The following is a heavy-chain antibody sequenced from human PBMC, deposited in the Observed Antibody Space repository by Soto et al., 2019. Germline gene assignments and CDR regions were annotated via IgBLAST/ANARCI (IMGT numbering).Heavy chain of an antibody. CDR2: INPNSGAT. CDR3: ARPGGTLLAPLP. CDR1: GYTFTGYF. J-gene: IGHJ5*02. V-gene: IGHV1-2*02. D-gene: IGHD1-1*01. Sequence: ASVKVSCKASGYTFTGYFIHWVRQAPRQGLEWVGYINPNSGATKYAPRFQGRVTMTSDTSIRTAYMDLSNLRSDDTAVYYCARPGGTLLAPLPWGPGTLVTVSS.